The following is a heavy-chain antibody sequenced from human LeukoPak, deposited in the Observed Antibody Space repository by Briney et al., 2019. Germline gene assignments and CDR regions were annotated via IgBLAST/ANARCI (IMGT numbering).Heavy chain of an antibody. D-gene: IGHD2-2*01. J-gene: IGHJ5*02. CDR3: AIEGCSSTSCYLDT. CDR1: GGSFSGYY. CDR2: INHSGST. V-gene: IGHV4-34*01. Sequence: SETLSLTCAVYGGSFSGYYWSWIRQPPGKGLEWIGEINHSGSTNYNPSLKSRVTISVDTSKNQFSLKLSSVTAADTVVYYCAIEGCSSTSCYLDTWGQGTLVTVSS.